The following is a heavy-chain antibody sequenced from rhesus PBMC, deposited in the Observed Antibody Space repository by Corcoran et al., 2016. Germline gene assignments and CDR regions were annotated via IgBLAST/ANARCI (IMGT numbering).Heavy chain of an antibody. Sequence: QVQLQESGPGLVKPSETLSLTCAVSGGSISDDYYWSWIRQPPGKGLEWIGYIYGSGGGTNYNPSLKNRVTISIDTSKNQFSLKLSSVTAADTAVYYCARDGLTTVTTGLDYWGQGVLVTVSS. CDR2: IYGSGGGT. CDR3: ARDGLTTVTTGLDY. V-gene: IGHV4-106*01. CDR1: GGSISDDYY. J-gene: IGHJ4*01. D-gene: IGHD4-35*01.